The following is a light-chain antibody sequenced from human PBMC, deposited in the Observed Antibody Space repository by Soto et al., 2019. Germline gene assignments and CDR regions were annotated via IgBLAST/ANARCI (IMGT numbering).Light chain of an antibody. CDR1: SSNIGAGYD. Sequence: QSVLTQPPSVSGAPGQRVTISCTGSSSNIGAGYDVHWYQQLPGTAPKLLIYGNSNRPSGVPDRFSGFKSGTSASLAITGLQADDEVDYYCQSYDSSLDGFVIFGGGTKLTVL. CDR2: GNS. J-gene: IGLJ2*01. CDR3: QSYDSSLDGFVI. V-gene: IGLV1-40*01.